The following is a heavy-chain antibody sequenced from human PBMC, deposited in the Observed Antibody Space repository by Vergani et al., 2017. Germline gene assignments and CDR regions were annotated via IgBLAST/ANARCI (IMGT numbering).Heavy chain of an antibody. J-gene: IGHJ4*02. CDR3: ARGIDYYDSSGSQPYEHFDY. V-gene: IGHV4-34*01. D-gene: IGHD3-22*01. CDR2: INHSGST. Sequence: QVQLQQWGAGLLKPSETLSLTCAVYGGSFSGYYWSWIRQPPGKGLEWIGEINHSGSTNYNPSLKSRVTISVDTSKNQFSLKLSSVTAADTAVYYCARGIDYYDSSGSQPYEHFDYWGQGTLVTVSS. CDR1: GGSFSGYY.